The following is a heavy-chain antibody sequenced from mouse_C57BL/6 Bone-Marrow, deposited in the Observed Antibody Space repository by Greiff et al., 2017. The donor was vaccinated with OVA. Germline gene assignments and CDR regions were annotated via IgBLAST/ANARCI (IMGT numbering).Heavy chain of an antibody. Sequence: EVKVEESGGGLVQPGGSIKLSCVASGFTFSNYWMNWVRQSPEKGLEWVAQIRLKSDNYATHYAESVKGRFTISRDDSKSSVYLQMNNLRAEDTGIYYCTAYYNTMDYWGQGTSVTVSS. J-gene: IGHJ4*01. CDR2: IRLKSDNYAT. CDR3: TAYYNTMDY. CDR1: GFTFSNYW. V-gene: IGHV6-3*01.